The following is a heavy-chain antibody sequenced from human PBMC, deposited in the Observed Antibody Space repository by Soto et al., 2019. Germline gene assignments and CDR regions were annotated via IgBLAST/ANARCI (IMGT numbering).Heavy chain of an antibody. CDR1: GGSISSYY. V-gene: IGHV4-59*01. CDR2: IYYSGST. D-gene: IGHD2-21*02. Sequence: SETLSLTCTVSGGSISSYYWSWIRQPPGKGLECIGYIYYSGSTNYNPSLKSRVTIAVDTSKNQFSLKLNSVTAADTAVYYCARLGANAYCGGDCYLDPWGQGTLVTVSS. J-gene: IGHJ5*02. CDR3: ARLGANAYCGGDCYLDP.